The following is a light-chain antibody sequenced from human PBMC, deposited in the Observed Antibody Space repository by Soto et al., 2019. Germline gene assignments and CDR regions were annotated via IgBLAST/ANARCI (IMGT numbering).Light chain of an antibody. CDR3: SSDTISATLGV. CDR2: EVS. Sequence: QSALTQPASVSGSPGQSITISCTGTSSDVGYYNYVSWYQQHPGKAPKLMIYEVSNRPSGVSNRFSGSKSGNTASLTISGLQAEDEADYYCSSDTISATLGVFGTGTKLTVL. V-gene: IGLV2-14*01. J-gene: IGLJ1*01. CDR1: SSDVGYYNY.